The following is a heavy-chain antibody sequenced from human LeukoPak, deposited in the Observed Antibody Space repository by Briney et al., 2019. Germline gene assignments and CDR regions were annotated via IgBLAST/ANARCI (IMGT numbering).Heavy chain of an antibody. CDR1: GLTFSNFW. CDR3: ARWRWQQSEFAY. D-gene: IGHD5-24*01. V-gene: IGHV3-7*01. CDR2: INGDGSQK. J-gene: IGHJ4*02. Sequence: GGSLRLSCEASGLTFSNFWMAWVRQAPGQGLEWVANINGDGSQKYLVDAVKGGFSVSRDNAKNSIFLQMNSLRAEDTGVYYCARWRWQQSEFAYWGQGTLVTVSS.